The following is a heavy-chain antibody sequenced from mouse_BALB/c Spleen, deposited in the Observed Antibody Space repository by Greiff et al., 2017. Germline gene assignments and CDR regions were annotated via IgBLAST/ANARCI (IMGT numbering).Heavy chain of an antibody. V-gene: IGHV1S137*01. D-gene: IGHD1-1*02. CDR1: GYTFTDYA. CDR3: ASSPYYGYWYFDV. J-gene: IGHJ1*01. Sequence: QVQLQQSGAELVRPGVSVKISCKGSGYTFTDYAMHWVKQSHAKSLEWIGVISTYYGDASYNQKFKGKATMTVDKSSSTAYMELARLTSEDSAIYYCASSPYYGYWYFDVWGAGTTVTVSS. CDR2: ISTYYGDA.